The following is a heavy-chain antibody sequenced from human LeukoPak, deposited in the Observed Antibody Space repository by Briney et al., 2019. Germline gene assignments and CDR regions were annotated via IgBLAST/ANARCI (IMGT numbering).Heavy chain of an antibody. CDR3: ARDPLGGSYLTAVGDY. Sequence: ASVKVSCKASGYTFTGYYMHWVRQAPGQGLEWMGWINPNSGGTNYAQKFQGRVTMTRDTSISTAYMELSRLRSDDTAVYYCARDPLGGSYLTAVGDYWGQGTLVTVSS. D-gene: IGHD1-26*01. CDR2: INPNSGGT. J-gene: IGHJ4*02. CDR1: GYTFTGYY. V-gene: IGHV1-2*02.